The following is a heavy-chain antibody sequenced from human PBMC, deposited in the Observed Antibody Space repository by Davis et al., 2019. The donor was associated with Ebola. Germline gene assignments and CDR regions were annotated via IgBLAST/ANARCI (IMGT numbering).Heavy chain of an antibody. CDR3: ALYDPFVRKLGVSYYYYYMDV. D-gene: IGHD7-27*01. V-gene: IGHV3-23*01. J-gene: IGHJ6*03. Sequence: PGGSLRLSCAASGFTFSSYAMSWVRQAPGKGLEWVSAISGSGGSTYYADSVKGRFTISRDNSKNTLYLQMNSLRAEDTAVYYCALYDPFVRKLGVSYYYYYMDVWGKGTTVTVSS. CDR2: ISGSGGST. CDR1: GFTFSSYA.